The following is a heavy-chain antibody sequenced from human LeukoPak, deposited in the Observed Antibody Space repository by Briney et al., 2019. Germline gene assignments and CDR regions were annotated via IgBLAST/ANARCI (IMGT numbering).Heavy chain of an antibody. CDR1: GFTFSSYS. CDR3: AKDNRHSGWYIYYYYYYMDV. Sequence: GGSLRLSCAASGFTFSSYSFNWVRQAPGKGLEWVSYISRTTSYADSVKGRFTISRDNSKNTLYLQMNSLRAEDTAVYYCAKDNRHSGWYIYYYYYYMDVWGKGTTVTISS. D-gene: IGHD6-19*01. V-gene: IGHV3-48*01. J-gene: IGHJ6*03. CDR2: ISRTT.